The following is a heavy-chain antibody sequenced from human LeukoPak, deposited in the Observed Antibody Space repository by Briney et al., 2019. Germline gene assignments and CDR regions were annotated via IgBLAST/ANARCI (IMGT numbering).Heavy chain of an antibody. Sequence: GGSLRLSCAASGFTFSSYSMNWVRQAPGKGLEWVSSISSSSSYIYYADSVKGRFTISRDNAKNSLYLQMNSLRAEDTAVYYCARDLIGGNRYCSSTSCYRDWGQGTLVTVSS. CDR3: ARDLIGGNRYCSSTSCYRD. V-gene: IGHV3-21*01. D-gene: IGHD2-2*02. CDR1: GFTFSSYS. CDR2: ISSSSSYI. J-gene: IGHJ4*02.